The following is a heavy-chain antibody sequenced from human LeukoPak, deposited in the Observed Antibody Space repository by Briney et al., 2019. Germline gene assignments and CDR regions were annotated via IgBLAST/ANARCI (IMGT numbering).Heavy chain of an antibody. V-gene: IGHV3-74*03. CDR2: INNDGTTT. CDR3: ARVSGPGMNEYFHL. Sequence: GGSLRLSCVASGFTFNNYWMHWVRQAPGKGLVWVSRINNDGTTTMYADSVKGRFTLSRDNAKNTLCLQMNSLRAEDTAVYYCARVSGPGMNEYFHLWGQGTLVTVSS. CDR1: GFTFNNYW. D-gene: IGHD3-10*01. J-gene: IGHJ1*01.